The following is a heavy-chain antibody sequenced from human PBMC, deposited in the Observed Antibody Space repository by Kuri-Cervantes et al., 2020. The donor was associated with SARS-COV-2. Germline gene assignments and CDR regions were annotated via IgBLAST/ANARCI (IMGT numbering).Heavy chain of an antibody. CDR1: GFTFTTFA. CDR3: AKDPWAVVVSGAFDT. Sequence: GGSLRLSCAASGFTFTTFAMSWVRQAPGKGLEWVSTINYNAESTYHADSVKGRFTISRDNSQNTLFLQMDNLRAEDTATYYCAKDPWAVVVSGAFDTWGQGTMV. D-gene: IGHD3-22*01. J-gene: IGHJ3*02. CDR2: INYNAEST. V-gene: IGHV3-23*01.